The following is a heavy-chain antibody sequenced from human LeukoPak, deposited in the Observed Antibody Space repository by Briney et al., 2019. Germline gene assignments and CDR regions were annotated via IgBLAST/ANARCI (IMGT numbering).Heavy chain of an antibody. CDR2: ISAYNGNT. V-gene: IGHV1-18*01. Sequence: ASAMVSCKASGYSCTSYGICWVRQAAGQWLEWMGWISAYNGNTNYAQKLHGRVTMTTDTSTSTAYMELRSLRSDDTAVYYCARDRRGSTSFFYWGQGTLVTVSS. CDR3: ARDRRGSTSFFY. D-gene: IGHD2-2*01. CDR1: GYSCTSYG. J-gene: IGHJ4*02.